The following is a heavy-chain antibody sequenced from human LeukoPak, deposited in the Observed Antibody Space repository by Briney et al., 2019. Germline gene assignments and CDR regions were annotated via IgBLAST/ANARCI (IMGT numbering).Heavy chain of an antibody. CDR3: ARDHWSPPSY. V-gene: IGHV3-48*01. D-gene: IGHD2-8*02. CDR2: IGVSSSLV. CDR1: GFTLSSYS. Sequence: GGSLRLSCVASGFTLSSYSLNWVGKARGKGREWVSYIGVSSSLVRYADSVKGRFTISRDNAKNSLYLQMDSLRAEDTAMYYCARDHWSPPSYWGQGTLVTVSS. J-gene: IGHJ4*02.